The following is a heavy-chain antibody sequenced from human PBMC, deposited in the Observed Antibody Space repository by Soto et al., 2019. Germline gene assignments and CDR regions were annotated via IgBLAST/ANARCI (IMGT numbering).Heavy chain of an antibody. V-gene: IGHV1-18*01. D-gene: IGHD6-13*01. J-gene: IGHJ6*02. CDR1: GYTFTSYG. CDR3: ARDTSSWSYYYYGMDV. CDR2: ISAYNGNT. Sequence: QVQLVQSGAEVKKPGASVKVSCKASGYTFTSYGISWVRQAPGQGLEWMGWISAYNGNTNYAQKLQGRVTMTTDTXTXTADMELRSLRSDDTAVYYCARDTSSWSYYYYGMDVWGQGTTVTVSS.